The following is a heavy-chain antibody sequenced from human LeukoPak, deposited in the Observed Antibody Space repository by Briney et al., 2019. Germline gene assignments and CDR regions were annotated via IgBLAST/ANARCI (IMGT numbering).Heavy chain of an antibody. CDR1: GGSFSGYY. Sequence: SETLSLTCAVYGGSFSGYYWSRIRQPPGKGLEWIGEINHSGSTNYNPSLKSRVTISVDTSKNQFSLKLSSVTAADTAVYYCARCHSNTYYYGSGSHINWFDPWGQGTLVTVSS. D-gene: IGHD3-10*01. V-gene: IGHV4-34*01. CDR3: ARCHSNTYYYGSGSHINWFDP. CDR2: INHSGST. J-gene: IGHJ5*02.